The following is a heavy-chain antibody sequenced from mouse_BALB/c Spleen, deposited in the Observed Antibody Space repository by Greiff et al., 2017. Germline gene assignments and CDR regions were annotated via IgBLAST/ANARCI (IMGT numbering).Heavy chain of an antibody. D-gene: IGHD2-4*01. CDR2: INPSSGYT. CDR1: GYTFTSYT. J-gene: IGHJ4*01. Sequence: QVQLQQSAAELARPGASVKMSCKASGYTFTSYTMHWVKQRPGQGLEWIGYINPSSGYTEYNQKFKDKTTLTADKSSSTAYMQLSSLTSEDSAVYYCARMITTRCYYAMDYWGQGTSVTVSS. V-gene: IGHV1-4*02. CDR3: ARMITTRCYYAMDY.